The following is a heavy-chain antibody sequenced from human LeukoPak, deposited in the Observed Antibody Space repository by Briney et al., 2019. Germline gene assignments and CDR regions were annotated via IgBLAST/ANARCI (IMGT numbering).Heavy chain of an antibody. V-gene: IGHV3-66*01. J-gene: IGHJ4*02. CDR1: GFNVSGNY. CDR2: LYSGGRT. Sequence: GGSLRLSCAVSGFNVSGNYMSWDRQAPGKGLEWVSVLYSGGRTYHADTVKGRFTISRDTSKNTLYLQMNNLRAEDTAVYYCARDVTTVTTLGEVGPVWGQGTLVTVPS. D-gene: IGHD4-17*01. CDR3: ARDVTTVTTLGEVGPV.